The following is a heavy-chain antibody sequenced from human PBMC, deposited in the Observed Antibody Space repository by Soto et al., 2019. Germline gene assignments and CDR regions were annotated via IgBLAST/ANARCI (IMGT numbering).Heavy chain of an antibody. J-gene: IGHJ4*02. CDR2: IIPIFGTA. D-gene: IGHD5-18*01. CDR3: ARVNSYGLYYFDY. Sequence: ASVKVSCKASGGTFSSYAISWVRQAPGQGLEWMGGIIPIFGTANYAQKFQGRVTITADKSTSTAYMELSSLRSEDTAVYYCARVNSYGLYYFDYWGQGTLVTVSS. V-gene: IGHV1-69*06. CDR1: GGTFSSYA.